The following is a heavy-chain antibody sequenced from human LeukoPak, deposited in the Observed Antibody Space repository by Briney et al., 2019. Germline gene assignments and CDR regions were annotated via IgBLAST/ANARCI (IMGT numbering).Heavy chain of an antibody. Sequence: SETLSLTCIVSGYSISSGYYWGWTRQPPGKGLEWIGSIYHSGSTYYNPSLKSRVTMSVDTSKNQFSLKLSSVTAADTAVYYCARIFSVGYYFDYWGQGTLVTVSS. CDR2: IYHSGST. D-gene: IGHD3-3*01. CDR1: GYSISSGYY. J-gene: IGHJ4*02. V-gene: IGHV4-38-2*02. CDR3: ARIFSVGYYFDY.